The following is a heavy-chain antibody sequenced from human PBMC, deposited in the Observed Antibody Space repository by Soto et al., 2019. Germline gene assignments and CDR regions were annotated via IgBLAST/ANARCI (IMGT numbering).Heavy chain of an antibody. Sequence: SETLSLTCAVYGGSFSGYYWSWIRQPPGKGLEWIGEINHSGSTNYNPSLKSRVTISVDTSKNQFSLKLSSVTAADTAVYYCARGKSVYDILTGSRKKGYYYYYYMDVWGKGTTVTVSS. CDR1: GGSFSGYY. J-gene: IGHJ6*03. V-gene: IGHV4-34*01. CDR3: ARGKSVYDILTGSRKKGYYYYYYMDV. D-gene: IGHD3-9*01. CDR2: INHSGST.